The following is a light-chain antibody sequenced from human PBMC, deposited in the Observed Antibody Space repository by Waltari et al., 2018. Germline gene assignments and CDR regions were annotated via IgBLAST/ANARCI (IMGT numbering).Light chain of an antibody. CDR1: TGAVTSGHY. J-gene: IGLJ3*02. CDR2: DTH. Sequence: QAVVTQEPSLTVSPGGTVTLTCGSSTGAVTSGHYPYWFQQKPSEAPRTLIFDTHNGQSWTPARFSGSLLGGKAALTLTGAQPEDEAEYYCLLSYSGARVFGGGTKLTVL. V-gene: IGLV7-46*01. CDR3: LLSYSGARV.